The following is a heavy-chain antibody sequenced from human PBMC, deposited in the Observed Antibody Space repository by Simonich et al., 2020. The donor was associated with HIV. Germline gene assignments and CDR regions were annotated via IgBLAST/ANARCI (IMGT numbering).Heavy chain of an antibody. V-gene: IGHV3-21*01. CDR3: ARDGRKGSSTSCSDY. CDR2: ISSSSSYI. J-gene: IGHJ4*02. D-gene: IGHD2-2*01. CDR1: GFTFSSYS. Sequence: EVQLVESGGGLVKPGGSLRLSCAASGFTFSSYSMNWVRQAPGKGLEWVSSISSSSSYIYYADSVKGRFTISRDNAKNSLSLQMNSLRAEDTAVYYWARDGRKGSSTSCSDYWGQGTLVTVSS.